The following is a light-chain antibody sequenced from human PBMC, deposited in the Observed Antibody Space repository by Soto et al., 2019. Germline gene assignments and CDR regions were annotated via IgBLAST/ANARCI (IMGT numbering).Light chain of an antibody. Sequence: QAVVTQPRSVSGSPGQSVTISCTGTSSDVGGYNYVSWYQQHPGKAPKLMIYDVSKRPSGVPDRFSGSKSGNTASLTISGLQAEDEADYYCSSYAGSYTYVVFGGGTKLTVL. CDR2: DVS. J-gene: IGLJ2*01. CDR3: SSYAGSYTYVV. CDR1: SSDVGGYNY. V-gene: IGLV2-11*01.